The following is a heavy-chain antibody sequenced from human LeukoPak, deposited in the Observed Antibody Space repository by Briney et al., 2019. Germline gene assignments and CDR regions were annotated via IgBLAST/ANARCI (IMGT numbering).Heavy chain of an antibody. CDR2: ISPSGDIT. CDR1: GFTFSNHG. J-gene: IGHJ4*02. Sequence: GGSLRLSCAASGFTFSNHGMNWVRQAPGKGLEWVSGISPSGDITYYADSVKGRFTISRDNSKNTLYLEVISLTAEDTAVYYCATPHQNYASSSSPPFDYWGQGTLVTVSS. V-gene: IGHV3-23*01. D-gene: IGHD6-6*01. CDR3: ATPHQNYASSSSPPFDY.